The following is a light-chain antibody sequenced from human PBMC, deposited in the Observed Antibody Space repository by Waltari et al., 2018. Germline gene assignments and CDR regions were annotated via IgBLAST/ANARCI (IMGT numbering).Light chain of an antibody. Sequence: HSALPQIPSVSKSLGQSVTISCPGRSSEIGGYNGVSWYQQHSGTAPRLLIYDVTKRPSGVSDRFSGSKSDNTASLTISGLQAEDEADYYCSLYRSGHTLIFGGGTRLTVL. J-gene: IGLJ2*01. CDR3: SLYRSGHTLI. V-gene: IGLV2-11*01. CDR1: SSEIGGYNG. CDR2: DVT.